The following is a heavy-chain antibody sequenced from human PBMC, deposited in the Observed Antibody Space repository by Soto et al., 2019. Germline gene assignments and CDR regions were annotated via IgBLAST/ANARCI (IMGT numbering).Heavy chain of an antibody. CDR3: AGPGYSSQDY. J-gene: IGHJ4*02. D-gene: IGHD5-18*01. CDR1: GFTFSSFA. Sequence: PGGSLRLSCAASGFTFSSFALSWVRQAPGKGLEWVAAINDSGGGTDYADSVKGRVTISRDNSKNTLYLQMNSLRAEDTAVYYCAGPGYSSQDYWGQGALVTVSS. V-gene: IGHV3-23*01. CDR2: INDSGGGT.